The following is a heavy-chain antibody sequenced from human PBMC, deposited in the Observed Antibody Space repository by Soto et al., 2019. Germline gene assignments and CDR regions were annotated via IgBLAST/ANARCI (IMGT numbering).Heavy chain of an antibody. D-gene: IGHD2-2*01. CDR2: IYYSGST. CDR1: GGSISSSSYY. CDR3: AGSIVVVPAAHFGY. J-gene: IGHJ4*02. Sequence: SETLSLTCTVSGGSISSSSYYWGWIRQPPGKGLEWIGSIYYSGSTYYNPSLKSRVTISVDTSKNQFSLKLSSVTAADTAVYYCAGSIVVVPAAHFGYWGQGTLVTVST. V-gene: IGHV4-39*01.